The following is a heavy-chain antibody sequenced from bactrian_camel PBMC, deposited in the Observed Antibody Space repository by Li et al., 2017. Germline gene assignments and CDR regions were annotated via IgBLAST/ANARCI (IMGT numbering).Heavy chain of an antibody. J-gene: IGHJ4*01. CDR2: IDDRGRT. D-gene: IGHD3*01. Sequence: HVQLVESGGGLVQAGGSLRLSCAASRHISGRYCMGWWRQAPGKEREVVASIDDRGRTTYAPSVKGRFTIDRDNARNILYLRMHDLKPEDTGLYYCAAASYCAAMQYGGQKRVKYWGQGTQVTVS. CDR3: AAASYCAAMQYGGQKRVKY. CDR1: RHISGRYC. V-gene: IGHV3S53*01.